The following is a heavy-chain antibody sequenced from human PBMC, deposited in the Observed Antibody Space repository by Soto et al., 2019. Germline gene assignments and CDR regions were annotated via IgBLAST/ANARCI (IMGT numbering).Heavy chain of an antibody. CDR3: ALDSGSLTAFDY. D-gene: IGHD1-26*01. V-gene: IGHV2-5*02. Sequence: SGPTLVNPTQTLTLTCTFSGFSLSTSGVGVNWIRQPPGKALEWLALIYWDDDKRYSPSLKSRLTITKDTSKNQVVLTMANMDPVDTATYYCALDSGSLTAFDYWGQGTLVTVSS. J-gene: IGHJ4*02. CDR2: IYWDDDK. CDR1: GFSLSTSGVG.